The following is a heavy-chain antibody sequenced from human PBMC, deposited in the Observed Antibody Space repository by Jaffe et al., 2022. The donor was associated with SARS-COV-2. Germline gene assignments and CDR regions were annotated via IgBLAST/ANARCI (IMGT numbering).Heavy chain of an antibody. Sequence: EVQLVESGGGLVQPGGSLRLSCAASGFTFSSYWMSWVRQAPGKGLEWVANIKQDGSEKYYVDSVKGRFTISRDNAKNSLYLQMNSLRAEDTAVYYCARTLILWLADFDYWGQGTLVTVSS. V-gene: IGHV3-7*01. CDR3: ARTLILWLADFDY. CDR2: IKQDGSEK. D-gene: IGHD3-16*01. J-gene: IGHJ4*02. CDR1: GFTFSSYW.